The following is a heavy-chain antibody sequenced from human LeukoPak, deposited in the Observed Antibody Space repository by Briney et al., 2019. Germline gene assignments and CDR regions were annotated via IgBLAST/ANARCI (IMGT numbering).Heavy chain of an antibody. D-gene: IGHD6-13*01. J-gene: IGHJ4*02. CDR1: GFTFSSYW. V-gene: IGHV3-74*01. CDR2: INSDGSST. Sequence: PGESLRLSCAASGFTFSSYWMHWVRQAPGKGLVWLSRINSDGSSTTYADSVKGRFTVSRDNAKNTLFLQMNFLRDEDTAVYYCAGGGSGGSSWPVDYWGQGTLVTVSS. CDR3: AGGGSGGSSWPVDY.